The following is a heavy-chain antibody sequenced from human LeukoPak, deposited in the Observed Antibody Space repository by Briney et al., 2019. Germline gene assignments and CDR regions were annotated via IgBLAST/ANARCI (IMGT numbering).Heavy chain of an antibody. CDR1: GGSISSSSYY. CDR3: ARDDFWSGYYRDYYDSSGYGLGGF. V-gene: IGHV4-39*02. CDR2: IYYSGST. J-gene: IGHJ4*02. Sequence: SETLSLTCTVSGGSISSSSYYWGWIRQPPGEGLEWVGRIYYSGSTYYNPSLKRRATISVTTYKNQFSLKLSSVTAADTAVYYCARDDFWSGYYRDYYDSSGYGLGGFWGQGTLVTVSS. D-gene: IGHD3-22*01.